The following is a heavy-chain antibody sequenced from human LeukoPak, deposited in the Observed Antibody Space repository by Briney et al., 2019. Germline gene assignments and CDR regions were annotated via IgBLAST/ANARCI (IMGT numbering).Heavy chain of an antibody. D-gene: IGHD3-10*01. J-gene: IGHJ4*02. V-gene: IGHV3-48*01. CDR2: ISSSSSTI. CDR3: ARFRVRGVIKGFDY. Sequence: GGSLRLSCAASGFTFSSYSMNWVRQAPRKGLEWVSYISSSSSTIYYSDSVKGRFTISRDNAKNSLYLQMNSLRAEDTAVYYCARFRVRGVIKGFDYWGQGTLVTVSS. CDR1: GFTFSSYS.